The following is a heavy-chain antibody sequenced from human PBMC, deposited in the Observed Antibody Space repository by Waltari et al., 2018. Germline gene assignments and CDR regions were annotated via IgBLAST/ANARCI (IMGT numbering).Heavy chain of an antibody. V-gene: IGHV5-51*01. CDR2: IYPGDADT. Sequence: EVQLVQSGAEVKKPGESLKISCKGSGYSFTSYWIGWVRQMPGKGLEWMGIIYPGDADTRYSPSFQGQVPISADKSISTAYLQWSSLKASDTAMYYCARTLGYCSSTSCYPTNYFDYWGQGTLVTVSS. D-gene: IGHD2-2*01. CDR1: GYSFTSYW. CDR3: ARTLGYCSSTSCYPTNYFDY. J-gene: IGHJ4*02.